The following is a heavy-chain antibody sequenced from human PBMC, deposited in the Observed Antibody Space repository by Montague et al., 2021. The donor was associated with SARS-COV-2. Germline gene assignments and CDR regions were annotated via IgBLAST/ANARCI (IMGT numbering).Heavy chain of an antibody. CDR3: GRVFAPAGTFDF. CDR1: GDSVSTNKTT. D-gene: IGHD6-13*01. CDR2: TYFRSKWYN. Sequence: CAISGDSVSTNKTTWDWVRQSPSADLEWLGRTYFRSKWYNDYAVSVISRITINPDTSKNQFSLQLKSVTPKDTAIYFCGRVFAPAGTFDFWGQGTLVTVSS. V-gene: IGHV6-1*01. J-gene: IGHJ4*02.